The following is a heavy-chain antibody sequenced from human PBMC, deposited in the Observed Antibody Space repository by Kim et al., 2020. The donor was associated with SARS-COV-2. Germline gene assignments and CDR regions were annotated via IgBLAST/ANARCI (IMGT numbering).Heavy chain of an antibody. V-gene: IGHV1-18*01. D-gene: IGHD4-17*01. CDR3: ARGAYGDVSFDY. J-gene: IGHJ4*02. CDR2: T. Sequence: TKKGQKVQCRVMMTKDTSTNTAYMELWSLRSDDTAMYYCARGAYGDVSFDYWGQGTLVTVSS.